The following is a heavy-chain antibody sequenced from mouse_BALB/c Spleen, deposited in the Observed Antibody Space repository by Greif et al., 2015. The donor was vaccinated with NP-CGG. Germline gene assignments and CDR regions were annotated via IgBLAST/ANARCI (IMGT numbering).Heavy chain of an antibody. CDR3: ARYYYAMDY. CDR1: GYTFTSYW. J-gene: IGHJ4*01. Sequence: VQLQQSGAELAKPGASVKMSCKASGYTFTSYWMHWVKQRPGQGLEWIGYINPSTGYTEYNQKFKDKATLTADKSSSAAYMHLSSLTSEDSAVYYCARYYYAMDYWGQGTSFTGSS. V-gene: IGHV1-7*01. CDR2: INPSTGYT.